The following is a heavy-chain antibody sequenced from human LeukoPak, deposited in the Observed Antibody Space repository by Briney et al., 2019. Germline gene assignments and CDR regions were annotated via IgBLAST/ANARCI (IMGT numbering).Heavy chain of an antibody. D-gene: IGHD2-2*01. Sequence: SVKVSCKASGGTFSSYAISWVRQAPGQGLEWMGGIIPIFGTANYAQKFQGRVTITADKSTSTAYMELSSLRSEDTAVYYCARENLGYCSSTSCYNNWFDPWGQGTLVTVSS. V-gene: IGHV1-69*06. CDR3: ARENLGYCSSTSCYNNWFDP. CDR1: GGTFSSYA. CDR2: IIPIFGTA. J-gene: IGHJ5*02.